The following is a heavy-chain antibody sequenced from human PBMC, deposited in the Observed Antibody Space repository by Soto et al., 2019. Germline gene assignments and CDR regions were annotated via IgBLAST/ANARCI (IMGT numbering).Heavy chain of an antibody. V-gene: IGHV4-31*03. D-gene: IGHD3-3*01. CDR3: ARVAGGGGYYNGWFDP. Sequence: QVQLQESGPGLVKPSQTLSLTCTVSGGSINSGAYYWSWVRQHPGKGLEWIGYIYYSGSAYYNPSRKSRVTISGDTSKNQFSLKLTSVTAADTALYYCARVAGGGGYYNGWFDPWGQGTLVTVSS. CDR2: IYYSGSA. J-gene: IGHJ5*02. CDR1: GGSINSGAYY.